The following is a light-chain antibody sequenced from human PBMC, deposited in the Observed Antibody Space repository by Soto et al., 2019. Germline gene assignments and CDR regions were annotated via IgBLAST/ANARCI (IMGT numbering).Light chain of an antibody. J-gene: IGLJ1*01. V-gene: IGLV2-23*01. CDR1: SSDVGSYNL. CDR3: CSHAGSSRGV. CDR2: EGS. Sequence: QSALTQPASVSGSPGQSITISCTGTSSDVGSYNLVSWYQQHPGKAPKLMIYEGSKRPSGVPNRFSGSKSGNTASLTISGLQAEDEADYYCCSHAGSSRGVFGTGTKLTVL.